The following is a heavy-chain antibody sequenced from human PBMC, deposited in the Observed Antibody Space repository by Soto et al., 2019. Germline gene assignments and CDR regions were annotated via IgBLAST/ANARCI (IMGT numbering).Heavy chain of an antibody. D-gene: IGHD2-21*02. Sequence: QVQLVESGGGVVQPGRSLRLSCAASGFTFSSYGMHWVRQAPGKGLEWVAVISYDGSNKYYADSVKGRFTNSRDNSKNQPHLQMASLRAEDTAVYYWAEERGVVVTALYFDYWGQGTLVTVSS. J-gene: IGHJ4*02. V-gene: IGHV3-30*18. CDR2: ISYDGSNK. CDR1: GFTFSSYG. CDR3: AEERGVVVTALYFDY.